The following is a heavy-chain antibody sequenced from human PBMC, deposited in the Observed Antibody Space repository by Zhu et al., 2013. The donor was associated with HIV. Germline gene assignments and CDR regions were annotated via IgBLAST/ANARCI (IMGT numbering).Heavy chain of an antibody. D-gene: IGHD2-2*01. V-gene: IGHV1-2*02. Sequence: QVQLVQSGAEVKMTGSSVRLSCKASGYTFAYRSLHWVRQAPGQGLEWMGWINPNSGGTNYAQKFQGRVTMTRDTSISTAYMELSRLRSDDTAVYYCAREQCSSTTCYQYMDVWGKGTTVTVSS. J-gene: IGHJ6*03. CDR2: INPNSGGT. CDR3: AREQCSSTTCYQYMDV. CDR1: GYTFAYRS.